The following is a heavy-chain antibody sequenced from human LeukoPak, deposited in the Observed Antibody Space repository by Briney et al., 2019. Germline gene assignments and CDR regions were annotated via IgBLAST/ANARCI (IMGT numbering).Heavy chain of an antibody. D-gene: IGHD4-17*01. J-gene: IGHJ4*02. CDR1: GGSISSSTYY. V-gene: IGHV4-39*07. CDR3: ARLSTVTTSFDY. Sequence: PSETLSLTCTVSGGSISSSTYYWGWIRQPPGKGLEWIGSIYYSGSTYYNPSLKSRVTISVDTSKNQFSLKLSSVTAADTAVYYCARLSTVTTSFDYWGQGTLVTVSS. CDR2: IYYSGST.